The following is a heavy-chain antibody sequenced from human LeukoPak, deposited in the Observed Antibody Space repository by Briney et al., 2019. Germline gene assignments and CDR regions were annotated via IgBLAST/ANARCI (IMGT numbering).Heavy chain of an antibody. V-gene: IGHV1-69*06. Sequence: GSSVKVSCKASGGTFSSYAISWVRQAPGQGLEWMGGIIPIFGTANYAQKFQGRVTITANKSTSTAYMELSSLRSEDTAVYYCARDSISDYDILTGYPDYWGQGTLVTVSS. CDR2: IIPIFGTA. CDR1: GGTFSSYA. CDR3: ARDSISDYDILTGYPDY. D-gene: IGHD3-9*01. J-gene: IGHJ4*02.